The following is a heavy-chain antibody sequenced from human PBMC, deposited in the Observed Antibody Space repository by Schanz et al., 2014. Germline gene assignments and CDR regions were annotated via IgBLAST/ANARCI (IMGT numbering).Heavy chain of an antibody. CDR1: EYSFTSYS. CDR2: INTGSGDT. Sequence: QVHLVQSGAEVKRPGASVKVSCKASEYSFTSYSMHWVRQAPGQRLEWMGWINTGSGDTKYSQNFQGRVTITRDTSASTAYMELRSLRSDDTAVYYCARDAAYFYDILTEEDYWGQGTLVTVSS. D-gene: IGHD3-9*01. V-gene: IGHV1-3*04. J-gene: IGHJ4*02. CDR3: ARDAAYFYDILTEEDY.